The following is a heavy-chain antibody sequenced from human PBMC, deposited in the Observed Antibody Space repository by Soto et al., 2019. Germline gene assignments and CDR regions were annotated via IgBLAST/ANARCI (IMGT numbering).Heavy chain of an antibody. CDR2: ISWNSGSI. CDR3: AKDKSSTRQGDFDY. D-gene: IGHD2-2*01. Sequence: EVQLVESGGGLVQPGRSLRLSCAASGFTFDDYAMHWVRQAPGKGLEWVSGISWNSGSIGYADSVKGRFTISRDNAKNSLYLQMNGLRAEDTALYYCAKDKSSTRQGDFDYWGQGTLVTVSS. J-gene: IGHJ4*02. CDR1: GFTFDDYA. V-gene: IGHV3-9*01.